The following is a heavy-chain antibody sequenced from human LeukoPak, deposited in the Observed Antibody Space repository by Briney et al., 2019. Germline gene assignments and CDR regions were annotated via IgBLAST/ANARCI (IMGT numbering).Heavy chain of an antibody. CDR1: GGSISSGGYS. Sequence: SQTLSLTCAVSGGSISSGGYSWSWIRQPPGKGLEWIGYIYHSGSTCYNPSLKSRVTISVDRSKNQFSLKLSSVTAADTAVYYCARAGVTGGGYFDYWGQGTLVTVSS. CDR2: IYHSGST. J-gene: IGHJ4*02. D-gene: IGHD1-20*01. CDR3: ARAGVTGGGYFDY. V-gene: IGHV4-30-2*01.